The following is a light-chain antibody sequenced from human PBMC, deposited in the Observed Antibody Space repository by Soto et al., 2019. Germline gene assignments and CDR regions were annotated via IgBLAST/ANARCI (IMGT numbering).Light chain of an antibody. CDR3: CSFAGASTFRV. V-gene: IGLV2-11*01. J-gene: IGLJ2*01. CDR2: GVT. Sequence: QSALTQPRSVSGSPGQSVTISCTGGSSDIGAYNYVSWYQQHPGEAPKLMIYGVTERPSGVPDRFSGSKSGNTASLTISGLQAEDEADYYCCSFAGASTFRVFGGGTKLTVL. CDR1: SSDIGAYNY.